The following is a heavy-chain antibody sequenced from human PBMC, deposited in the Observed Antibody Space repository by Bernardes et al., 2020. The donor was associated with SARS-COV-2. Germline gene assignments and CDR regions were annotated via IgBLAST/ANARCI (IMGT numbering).Heavy chain of an antibody. V-gene: IGHV1-18*01. CDR1: GYTFTSYG. CDR3: ARGTSIAVAGMGRYYYYGMDV. CDR2: ISAYNGNT. D-gene: IGHD6-19*01. J-gene: IGHJ6*02. Sequence: ASVKVSCKASGYTFTSYGISWVRQAPGQGLEWMGWISAYNGNTNYAQKLQGRVTMTTDTSTSTAYMELRSLRSDDTAVYYCARGTSIAVAGMGRYYYYGMDVWGQGTTVTVSS.